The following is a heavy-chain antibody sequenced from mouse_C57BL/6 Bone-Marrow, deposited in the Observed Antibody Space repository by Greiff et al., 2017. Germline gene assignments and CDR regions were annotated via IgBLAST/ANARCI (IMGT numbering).Heavy chain of an antibody. CDR3: ARGGFWGTVVLRYFDV. D-gene: IGHD1-1*01. J-gene: IGHJ1*03. CDR1: GYTFTSYW. V-gene: IGHV1-72*01. Sequence: QVQLQQPGAELVKPGASVKLSCKASGYTFTSYWMHWVKQRPGRGLEWIGRIDPNSGGTKYNEKFKSKATLTVDKPSSTAYMQLSSLTSEDSAVYYCARGGFWGTVVLRYFDVWGTGTTVTVSS. CDR2: IDPNSGGT.